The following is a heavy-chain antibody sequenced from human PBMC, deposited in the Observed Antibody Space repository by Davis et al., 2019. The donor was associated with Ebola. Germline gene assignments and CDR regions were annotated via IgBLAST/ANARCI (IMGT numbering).Heavy chain of an antibody. CDR1: GFTFTSYA. V-gene: IGHV3-23*01. Sequence: GESLKISCVASGFTFTSYAMSWVRQAPGKGLEWVSTISGSGGNTYYADSVKGRFTISRDNSKNMLFLQMNSLRAGDTAIYYCAKDFKVFDSPRFFDFWGQGTMVTVSS. CDR3: AKDFKVFDSPRFFDF. D-gene: IGHD3-3*01. J-gene: IGHJ3*01. CDR2: ISGSGGNT.